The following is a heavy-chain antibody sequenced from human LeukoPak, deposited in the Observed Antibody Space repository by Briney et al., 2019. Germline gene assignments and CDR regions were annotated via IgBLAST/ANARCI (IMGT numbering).Heavy chain of an antibody. V-gene: IGHV3-30-3*01. D-gene: IGHD6-19*01. CDR1: GFTFSSYA. J-gene: IGHJ4*02. CDR3: ARIRISSGYYEPFDY. CDR2: ISYDGSNK. Sequence: GGSLRLSCAASGFTFSSYAMHWVRQAPGKGLEWVAVISYDGSNKYYADSVKGRFIISRDNSKNTLYLQMNSLRAEDTAVYYCARIRISSGYYEPFDYWGQGTLVTVSS.